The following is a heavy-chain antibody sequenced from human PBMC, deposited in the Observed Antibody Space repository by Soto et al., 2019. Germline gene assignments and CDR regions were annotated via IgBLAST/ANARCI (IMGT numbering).Heavy chain of an antibody. D-gene: IGHD1-1*01. Sequence: QVQLVQSGAEMKRPGASVKVSCKASGYTFTDTFIHWVRQAPGQRPELLGWINPNLGNTQYSRKFQGRGPLTRDTSVTTVYMELAGLESDDSAFYFCARTLPTTVLGFDYWCQGTLVTVSS. CDR3: ARTLPTTVLGFDY. J-gene: IGHJ4*02. CDR1: GYTFTDTF. V-gene: IGHV1-2*02. CDR2: INPNLGNT.